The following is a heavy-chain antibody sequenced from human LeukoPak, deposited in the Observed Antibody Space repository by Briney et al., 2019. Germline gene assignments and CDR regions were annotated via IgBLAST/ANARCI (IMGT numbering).Heavy chain of an antibody. V-gene: IGHV4-59*01. CDR2: IYYSGST. CDR3: ARNDLGAYDY. D-gene: IGHD3-16*01. CDR1: GGSISSYY. J-gene: IGHJ4*02. Sequence: SETLSLTCTVSGGSISSYYWSLIRQPPGKGLEWIGYIYYSGSTNYNPSLKSRVTISVDTSKNQFSLKLSSVTAADTAVYYCARNDLGAYDYWGQGTLVTVSS.